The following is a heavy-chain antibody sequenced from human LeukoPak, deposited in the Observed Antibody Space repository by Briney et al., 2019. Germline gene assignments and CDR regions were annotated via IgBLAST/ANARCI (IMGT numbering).Heavy chain of an antibody. V-gene: IGHV3-48*04. J-gene: IGHJ3*02. Sequence: PGGSLRLSCAASGFTFSYYGMNWVRQAPGKGLEWVSYISSSSSNTHYADSVKGRFTISRDNAKNSLYLQMDSLRAEDTAVYYCARVLDYYGSGNYPIWGQGTMVTVS. CDR2: ISSSSSNT. D-gene: IGHD3-10*01. CDR3: ARVLDYYGSGNYPI. CDR1: GFTFSYYG.